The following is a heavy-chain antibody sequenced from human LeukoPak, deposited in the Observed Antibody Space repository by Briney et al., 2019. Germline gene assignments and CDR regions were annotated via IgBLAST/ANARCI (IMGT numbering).Heavy chain of an antibody. D-gene: IGHD3-10*01. CDR1: GFTFEDYA. J-gene: IGHJ3*02. CDR2: ISWNSGNI. CDR3: ARGGRFGERAAFDI. V-gene: IGHV3-9*01. Sequence: GRSLRLSCAASGFTFEDYAMHWVRQAPGKGLEWVSGISWNSGNIGYADSVKGRFSISRDNAKNSLYLQMNSLRAEDTAVYYCARGGRFGERAAFDIWGQGTMVTVSS.